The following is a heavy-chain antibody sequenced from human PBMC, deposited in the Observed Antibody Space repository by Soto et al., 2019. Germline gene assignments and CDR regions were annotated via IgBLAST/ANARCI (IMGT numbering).Heavy chain of an antibody. CDR3: ARGGITMTSIVDY. D-gene: IGHD3-22*01. J-gene: IGHJ4*02. Sequence: QVQLVQSGAELKKPGASVKVSCKASGYTFTSYAMNWVRQAPGQGLEWMGWINTNTGNRTYAQGFPERFVFSLDTSVSTAYLQICSLKADDTAVYYCARGGITMTSIVDYWGQGTLVTASS. CDR1: GYTFTSYA. CDR2: INTNTGNR. V-gene: IGHV7-4-1*01.